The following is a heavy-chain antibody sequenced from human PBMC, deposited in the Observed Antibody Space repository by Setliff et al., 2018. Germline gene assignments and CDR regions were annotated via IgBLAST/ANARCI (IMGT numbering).Heavy chain of an antibody. V-gene: IGHV1-46*04. CDR3: ARVPQEALYYYDRGNYFDY. CDR2: INPRAGTT. J-gene: IGHJ4*02. CDR1: GYTFTNYY. D-gene: IGHD3-22*01. Sequence: ASVKVSCKASGYTFTNYYINWVRQAPGQGLEWMGIINPRAGTTSYAQKLQGRVTMTRDTSTNTVYMELSSLRSDDTAVYYCARVPQEALYYYDRGNYFDYWGQGTLVTVSS.